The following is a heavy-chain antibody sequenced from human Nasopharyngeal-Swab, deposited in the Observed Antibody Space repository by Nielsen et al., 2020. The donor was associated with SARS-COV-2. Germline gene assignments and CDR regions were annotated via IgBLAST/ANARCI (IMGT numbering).Heavy chain of an antibody. CDR1: GYTFTSYA. V-gene: IGHV7-4-1*02. Sequence: ASVKVSCKASGYTFTSYAMNWVRQAPGQGLEWMGWINTNTGNPTYAQGFTGRFVFSLDTSVSTAYLQISSLKAEDTAVYYCAGDLGVVVPERADYWGQGTLVTVSS. CDR2: INTNTGNP. CDR3: AGDLGVVVPERADY. J-gene: IGHJ4*02. D-gene: IGHD2-2*01.